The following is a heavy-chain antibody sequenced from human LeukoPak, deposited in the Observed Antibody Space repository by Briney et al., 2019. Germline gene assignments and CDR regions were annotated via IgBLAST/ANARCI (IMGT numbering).Heavy chain of an antibody. D-gene: IGHD2-21*02. V-gene: IGHV3-11*04. J-gene: IGHJ4*02. Sequence: PGGSLRLSCAASGFTFSDYYMSWIRQAPGKGLEWVSYISSSGSTIYYADSVKGRFTISRDNAKNSLYLQMNSLRAEDTAVYYCAQLPPRGDLINYWGQGTLVTVSS. CDR2: ISSSGSTI. CDR3: AQLPPRGDLINY. CDR1: GFTFSDYY.